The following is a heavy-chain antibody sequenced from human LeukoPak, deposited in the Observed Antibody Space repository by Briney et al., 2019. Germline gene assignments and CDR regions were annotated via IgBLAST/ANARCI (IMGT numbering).Heavy chain of an antibody. CDR2: IRYDGNNK. Sequence: TGGSLRLSCAASGFTFSSYGMHWVRQAPGKGLEWVSFIRYDGNNKYYADSVQGRFTISRDNSKNTLYLQMNSLRPEDTAVYYCAKLISPYDSWGQGTLVLVSS. CDR1: GFTFSSYG. CDR3: AKLISPYDS. V-gene: IGHV3-30*02. J-gene: IGHJ4*02.